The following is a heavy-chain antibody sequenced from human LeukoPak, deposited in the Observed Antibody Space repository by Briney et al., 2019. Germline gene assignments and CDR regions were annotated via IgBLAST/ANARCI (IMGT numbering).Heavy chain of an antibody. CDR1: GFTFSGYS. D-gene: IGHD2-15*01. CDR3: ASDVVVVVAATMGGDSPGY. CDR2: ISSSSSYI. Sequence: GGSLRLSCAASGFTFSGYSMNWVRQAPGKGLEWVSSISSSSSYIYYADSVKGRFTISRDNAMNSLYLQMNSLRAEDTAVYYCASDVVVVVAATMGGDSPGYWGQGTLVTVSS. J-gene: IGHJ4*02. V-gene: IGHV3-21*01.